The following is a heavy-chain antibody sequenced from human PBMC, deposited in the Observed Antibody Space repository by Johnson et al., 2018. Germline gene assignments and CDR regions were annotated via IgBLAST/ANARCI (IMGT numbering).Heavy chain of an antibody. CDR3: AKERRAYYYYSEMDV. CDR2: ISYAGSNK. CDR1: GFTFSSYG. J-gene: IGHJ6*02. Sequence: QVQLVQSGGGVVQPGRSLRLSCAASGFTFSSYGMHWVRQAPGKGLEWVAVISYAGSNKTYEDSVKGRFTISRDTSKNTLYLQMNSLRAEDTSVYYCAKERRAYYYYSEMDVWGQGTTVTVSS. V-gene: IGHV3-30*18.